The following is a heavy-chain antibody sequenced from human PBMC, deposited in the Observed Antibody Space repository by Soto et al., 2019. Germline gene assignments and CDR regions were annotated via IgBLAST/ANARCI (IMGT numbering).Heavy chain of an antibody. J-gene: IGHJ4*02. CDR2: IDPSDSYS. V-gene: IGHV5-10-1*01. CDR1: PDEFASCL. Sequence: GEPLPISCEGLPDEFASCLNGWVRQMAGKGLEWLGRIDPSDSYSNYSPSFQGHVTISADKSISTAYLQWSSLKASDTAMYYCARQGSYYDSSGYPFPIWGQGTLVTFSS. D-gene: IGHD3-22*01. CDR3: ARQGSYYDSSGYPFPI.